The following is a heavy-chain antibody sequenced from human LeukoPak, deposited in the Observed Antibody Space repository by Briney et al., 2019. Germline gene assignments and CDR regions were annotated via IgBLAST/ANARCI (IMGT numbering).Heavy chain of an antibody. Sequence: GGSLRLSCAASGFTFSKYEMNWVRQAPGKGLEWVSYISSSGSTIYCADSVKGRFTISRDNAKTSLYLQMNSLRAEDTAVYYCARGRISAEIAYYYGMDVWGKGTTVTVSS. CDR2: ISSSGSTI. J-gene: IGHJ6*04. D-gene: IGHD6-6*01. CDR1: GFTFSKYE. V-gene: IGHV3-48*03. CDR3: ARGRISAEIAYYYGMDV.